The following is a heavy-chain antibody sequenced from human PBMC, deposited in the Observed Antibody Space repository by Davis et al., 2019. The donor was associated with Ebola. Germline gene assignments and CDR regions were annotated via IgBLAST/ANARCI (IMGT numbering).Heavy chain of an antibody. D-gene: IGHD3-10*01. Sequence: SETLSLTCTVSGGSISSSSYYWSWIRQPPGKGLEWIGYIYYSGSTNYNPSLKSRVTISVDTSKNQFSLKLSSVTAADTAVYYCAESNLLGSGSYRPLDYWGQGTLVTVSS. CDR2: IYYSGST. J-gene: IGHJ4*02. CDR3: AESNLLGSGSYRPLDY. CDR1: GGSISSSSYY. V-gene: IGHV4-61*01.